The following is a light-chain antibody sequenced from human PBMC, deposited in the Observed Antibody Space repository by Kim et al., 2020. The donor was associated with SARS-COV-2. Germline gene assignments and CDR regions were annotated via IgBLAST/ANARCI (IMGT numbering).Light chain of an antibody. Sequence: QSVLTQPPSVSAAPGQKVTISCSGSRSNIGNNPVSWYQQFPGTAPKLITYDNDKRPSGIPDRFSSSKSVTSATLDITGLRTGDEADYYCATWDSSLSVGVFGGGTQLTVL. CDR3: ATWDSSLSVGV. V-gene: IGLV1-51*01. CDR2: DND. CDR1: RSNIGNNP. J-gene: IGLJ3*02.